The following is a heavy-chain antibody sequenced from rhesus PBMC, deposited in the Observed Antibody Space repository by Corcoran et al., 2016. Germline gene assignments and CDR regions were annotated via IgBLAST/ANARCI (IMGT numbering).Heavy chain of an antibody. CDR2: FSGRCGGT. D-gene: IGHD4-29*01. CDR1: GGSISSNY. Sequence: QVQLQESGPGLVKPSETLSLTCAVSGGSISSNYWSWIRQPPGKGLEWIGHFSGRCGGTDHHPSPNSRVPISTDPSKNQFALKLSSVTAADTAVYYCARVFANYGSKIGYYFDYWGQGVLVTVSS. J-gene: IGHJ4*01. V-gene: IGHV4-173*01. CDR3: ARVFANYGSKIGYYFDY.